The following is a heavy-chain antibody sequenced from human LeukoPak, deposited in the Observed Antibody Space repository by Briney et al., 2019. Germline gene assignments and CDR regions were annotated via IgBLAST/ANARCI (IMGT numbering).Heavy chain of an antibody. V-gene: IGHV4-61*02. D-gene: IGHD3-3*01. J-gene: IGHJ4*02. CDR2: IYTSGST. CDR1: GGSISSGGYY. Sequence: PSETLSLTCTVSGGSISSGGYYWSWIRQPAGKGLEWIGRIYTSGSTNYNPSLKSRVTMSVDTSKNQFSLKLSSVTAADTAVYYCVSTAHNDFWSGRPGYFDYWGQGALVTVSS. CDR3: VSTAHNDFWSGRPGYFDY.